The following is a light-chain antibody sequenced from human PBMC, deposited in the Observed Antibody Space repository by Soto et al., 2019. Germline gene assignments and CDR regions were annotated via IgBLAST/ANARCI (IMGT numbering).Light chain of an antibody. J-gene: IGKJ1*01. Sequence: ENGLTKAPEKLYVTPGERAGSCCRASQSVSSSYLAWYQTKPGQAPRLLIYGASSRATGIPDRFSGTGSGTDFTLTISRLEPEDFAVYYCQQYDSSPKTFGQGTKGAIK. CDR3: QQYDSSPKT. V-gene: IGKV3-20*01. CDR1: QSVSSSY. CDR2: GAS.